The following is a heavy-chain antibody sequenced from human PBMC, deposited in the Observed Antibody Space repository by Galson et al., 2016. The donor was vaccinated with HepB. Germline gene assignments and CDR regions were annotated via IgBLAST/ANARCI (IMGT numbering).Heavy chain of an antibody. Sequence: SLRLSCAASGFTFSSYAMNWVRQAPGKGLEWVSSISTSSDYIYYADSVEGRFTISRDNGRNSLYLQMNSLRAEDTALYYCARDLVRGVMMSYGMDVWGQGTTVTVSS. CDR2: ISTSSDYI. J-gene: IGHJ6*02. CDR1: GFTFSSYA. CDR3: ARDLVRGVMMSYGMDV. D-gene: IGHD3-10*01. V-gene: IGHV3-21*01.